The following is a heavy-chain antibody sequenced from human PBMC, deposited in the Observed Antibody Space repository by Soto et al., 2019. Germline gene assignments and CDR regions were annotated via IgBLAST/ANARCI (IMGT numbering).Heavy chain of an antibody. J-gene: IGHJ2*01. D-gene: IGHD5-18*01. CDR3: ATDLRGYSYGIPYWYFDL. Sequence: ASVKVFCKVSGYTLTELSMHWVRQAPGKGLEWMGGFDPEDSETIYAQKFQGRVTMTEDTSTDTAYMELSSLRSEDTAVYYCATDLRGYSYGIPYWYFDLWGRGTLVTVSS. CDR1: GYTLTELS. CDR2: FDPEDSET. V-gene: IGHV1-24*01.